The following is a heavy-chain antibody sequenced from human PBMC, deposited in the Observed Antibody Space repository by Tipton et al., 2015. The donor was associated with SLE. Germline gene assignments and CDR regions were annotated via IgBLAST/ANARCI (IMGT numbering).Heavy chain of an antibody. V-gene: IGHV4-30-4*08. Sequence: TLSLTCTVSGGSISSGDYYWSWIRQPPGKGLERIGYIYYSGSTYYNPSLKSRVTISVDTSKNQFSLKLSSVTAADTAVYYCARTSMDIVVVPGAYYFDYWGQGTLVTVSS. CDR3: ARTSMDIVVVPGAYYFDY. CDR1: GGSISSGDYY. D-gene: IGHD2-2*03. CDR2: IYYSGST. J-gene: IGHJ4*02.